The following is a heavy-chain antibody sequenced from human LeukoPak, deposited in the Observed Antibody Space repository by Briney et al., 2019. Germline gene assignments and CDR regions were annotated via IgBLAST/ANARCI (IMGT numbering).Heavy chain of an antibody. CDR2: ISLTTTTV. CDR1: GFTFSSSYS. CDR3: AKDTGWYGGLDY. V-gene: IGHV3-48*01. J-gene: IGHJ4*02. Sequence: GGSLRLSCAASGFTFSSSYSMNWVRQAPGKGLEWVAHISLTTTTVSYADSVKGRFTMSRDNAKNSLFLQMNSLRAEDTAVYYCAKDTGWYGGLDYWGQGTLVTVSS. D-gene: IGHD6-19*01.